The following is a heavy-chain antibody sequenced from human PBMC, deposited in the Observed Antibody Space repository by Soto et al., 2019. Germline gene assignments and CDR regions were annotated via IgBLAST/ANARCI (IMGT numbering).Heavy chain of an antibody. CDR1: GFTFSSYS. CDR3: ARGPSAAAPLSDWYFDL. D-gene: IGHD2-2*01. J-gene: IGHJ2*01. CDR2: ISSGSYNI. Sequence: GGSLRLSCTASGFTFSSYSMNWVRQAPGKGLEWVSYISSGSYNIYYADSAKGRFTISRDNAKDSLYLQMSSLRDDDTAVYYCARGPSAAAPLSDWYFDLWGRGTLVTVSS. V-gene: IGHV3-48*02.